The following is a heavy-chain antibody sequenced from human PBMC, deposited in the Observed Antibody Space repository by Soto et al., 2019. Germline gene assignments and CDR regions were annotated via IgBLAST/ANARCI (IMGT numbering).Heavy chain of an antibody. CDR3: ARDVSADYYDSSFDY. Sequence: SETLSLTCNVSGGSISSSAYYWGWIRRPPGKGLEWIGSIFYSGSTYYNPSLKSRVTISVDTSKNQFSLKLSSVTAADTAVYYCARDVSADYYDSSFDYWGQGTLVTVSS. J-gene: IGHJ4*02. CDR2: IFYSGST. D-gene: IGHD3-22*01. V-gene: IGHV4-39*07. CDR1: GGSISSSAYY.